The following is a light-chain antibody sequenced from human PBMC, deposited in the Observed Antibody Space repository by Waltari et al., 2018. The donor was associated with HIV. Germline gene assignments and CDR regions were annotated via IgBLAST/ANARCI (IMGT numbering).Light chain of an antibody. V-gene: IGKV3-20*01. Sequence: ETVLTQSPGTLPLSPGERATLSCRSSQSVSSSYLAWYQQKPGQAPRLLIYGASSRATGIPDRFSGSGSGTDFTLTISRLEPEDFAVYYCQQYGSSPTFGQGTKVEIK. CDR3: QQYGSSPT. CDR1: QSVSSSY. J-gene: IGKJ1*01. CDR2: GAS.